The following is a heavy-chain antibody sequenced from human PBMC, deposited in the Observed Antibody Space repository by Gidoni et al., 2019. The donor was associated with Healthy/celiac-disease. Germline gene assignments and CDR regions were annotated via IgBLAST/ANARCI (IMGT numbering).Heavy chain of an antibody. CDR3: ARILDGYNYDYYYYGMDV. Sequence: QVQLVQSGAEVKKPGASVKVSCKASGYTFTGYYMHWVRQAPGQGLEWMGWINPNSGGTNYAQKFQGRVTMTRDTSISTAYMELSRLRSDDTAVYYCARILDGYNYDYYYYGMDVWGQGTTVTVSS. J-gene: IGHJ6*02. CDR2: INPNSGGT. V-gene: IGHV1-2*02. D-gene: IGHD5-12*01. CDR1: GYTFTGYY.